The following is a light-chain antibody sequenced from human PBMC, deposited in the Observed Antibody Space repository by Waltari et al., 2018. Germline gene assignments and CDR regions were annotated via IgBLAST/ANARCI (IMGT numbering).Light chain of an antibody. CDR3: AVWDDSLSGRV. J-gene: IGLJ3*02. CDR1: RPNTQLHY. V-gene: IGLV1-47*01. CDR2: GDH. Sequence: QSVLTQSPSASRPPVPRVTISRSGCRPNTQLHYVCWYQQFPGTAPKPLIYGDHQRPSGVPDRFSGSKSGTSASLAISGLRSEDEADYYCAVWDDSLSGRVFGGGTRLTVL.